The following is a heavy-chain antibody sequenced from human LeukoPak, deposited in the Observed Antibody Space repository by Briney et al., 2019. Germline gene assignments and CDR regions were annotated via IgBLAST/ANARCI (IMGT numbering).Heavy chain of an antibody. J-gene: IGHJ4*02. CDR2: ISSSSSYI. CDR3: AKNFYGDYNVFFDY. V-gene: IGHV3-21*04. D-gene: IGHD4-17*01. Sequence: PGGSLRLSCAASGFTFSSYSMNWVRQAPGKGLEWVSSISSSSSYIYYADSVKGRFTISRDNSKNTLYLQMNSLRAEDTAVYYCAKNFYGDYNVFFDYWGQGTLVTVSS. CDR1: GFTFSSYS.